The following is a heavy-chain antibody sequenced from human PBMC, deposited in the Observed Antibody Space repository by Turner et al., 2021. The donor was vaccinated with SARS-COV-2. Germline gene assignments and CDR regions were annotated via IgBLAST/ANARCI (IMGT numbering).Heavy chain of an antibody. CDR1: GYTFTSYD. Sequence: QVQLVQSGAEVKKPGASVKVSCKASGYTFTSYDSNWVRQATGQGLEWMGWMNPDSGNTAYAQKVQVRVTITRNTSISTAYMELSSLRSEDTSVYYCARGGYCSSTSCSPYWYFDLWGRGTLVTVSS. V-gene: IGHV1-8*03. D-gene: IGHD2-2*01. CDR2: MNPDSGNT. J-gene: IGHJ2*01. CDR3: ARGGYCSSTSCSPYWYFDL.